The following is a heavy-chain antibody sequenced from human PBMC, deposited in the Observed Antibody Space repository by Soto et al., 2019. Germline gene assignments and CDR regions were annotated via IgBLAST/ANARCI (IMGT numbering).Heavy chain of an antibody. D-gene: IGHD3-16*01. Sequence: SVKVSCKASGDTFSSYSFSWVRQVPGQGLEWMGGFSPIFGAPNYAQKFQGRVTMTRNTSISTAYMELSSLRSEDTAVYYCARLKQDYAVAWGQGTLVTVSS. V-gene: IGHV1-69*05. CDR2: FSPIFGAP. CDR1: GDTFSSYS. CDR3: ARLKQDYAVA. J-gene: IGHJ5*02.